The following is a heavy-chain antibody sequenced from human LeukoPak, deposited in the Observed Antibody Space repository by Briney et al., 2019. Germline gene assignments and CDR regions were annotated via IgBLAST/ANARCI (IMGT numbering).Heavy chain of an antibody. J-gene: IGHJ3*02. Sequence: GGCLRLSCADSGFTFSSYSMNWVRQAPGKGLEWVSSISSISRYIYYADSVKGRFTISRDNAKSSLYLQMNSLRAEDTAVYYCARDFPRDNDAFDIWGQGTMVTVSS. CDR2: ISSISRYI. CDR3: ARDFPRDNDAFDI. V-gene: IGHV3-21*01. CDR1: GFTFSSYS.